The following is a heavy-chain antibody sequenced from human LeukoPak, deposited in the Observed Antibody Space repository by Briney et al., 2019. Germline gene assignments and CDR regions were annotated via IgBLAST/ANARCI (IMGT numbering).Heavy chain of an antibody. J-gene: IGHJ4*02. Sequence: PGGSPRLSCAASGFTFSDYWMSWVRQAPGKGLEWVANIEQDGSVKYYVDSVRGRFTIFRDNAQNLLYLQMSSLRADDTAVYYCARKGLGDYWGQGTLVTVSS. CDR3: ARKGLGDY. V-gene: IGHV3-7*03. D-gene: IGHD3/OR15-3a*01. CDR2: IEQDGSVK. CDR1: GFTFSDYW.